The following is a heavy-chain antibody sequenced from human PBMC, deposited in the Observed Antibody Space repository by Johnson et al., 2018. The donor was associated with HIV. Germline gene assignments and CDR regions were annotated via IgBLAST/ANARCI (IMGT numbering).Heavy chain of an antibody. D-gene: IGHD6-6*01. CDR3: ARVVSSLTSPPDI. V-gene: IGHV3-66*01. Sequence: VQLVESGGGLVQPGRSLRLSCAASGFTVSSNYMSWVRQAPGKGLEWVSVIYSGGSTYYADSVKGRFTISRDNSKNTLYLQMNSLRAEDTAVYYCARVVSSLTSPPDIWGKGTMVTVSS. CDR2: IYSGGST. CDR1: GFTVSSNY. J-gene: IGHJ3*02.